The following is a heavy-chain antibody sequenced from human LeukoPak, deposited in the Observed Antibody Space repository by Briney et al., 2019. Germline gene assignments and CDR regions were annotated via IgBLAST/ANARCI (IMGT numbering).Heavy chain of an antibody. Sequence: GGSLRLSCAASGFTFSSYWMSWVRQAPGKGLEWVANIKQDGSEKYYVDSVKGRFTISRDNAKSSLYLQMNSLRAEDTAVYYCARQRTAVAGMWDWFDPWGQGTLVTVSS. CDR1: GFTFSSYW. V-gene: IGHV3-7*01. CDR3: ARQRTAVAGMWDWFDP. J-gene: IGHJ5*02. CDR2: IKQDGSEK. D-gene: IGHD6-19*01.